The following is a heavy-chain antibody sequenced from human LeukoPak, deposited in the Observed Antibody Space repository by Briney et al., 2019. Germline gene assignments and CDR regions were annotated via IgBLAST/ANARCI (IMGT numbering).Heavy chain of an antibody. Sequence: PSETLSLTCAVYGGSLSGYYWSWIRQSPGKGLEWIGEINHRETTKYNPFLLSRVAISLDTSKNQFSLRMNSVTAADTAVYYCARLSVSMFGVVRNWFDPWGQGTLVTVSP. CDR2: INHRETT. CDR1: GGSLSGYY. CDR3: ARLSVSMFGVVRNWFDP. J-gene: IGHJ5*02. V-gene: IGHV4-34*01. D-gene: IGHD3-3*01.